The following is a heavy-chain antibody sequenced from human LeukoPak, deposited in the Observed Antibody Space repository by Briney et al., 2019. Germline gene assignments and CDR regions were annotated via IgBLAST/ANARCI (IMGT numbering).Heavy chain of an antibody. Sequence: GGSLRLSCAASGFTFSSYGMHWVRQAPGKGLEWVAVIWYDGSNKYYADSVKGRFTISRDNSKNTLCLQMNSLRAEDTAVYYCARGRDGYNQGVDYWGQGTLVTVSS. D-gene: IGHD5-24*01. V-gene: IGHV3-33*01. CDR1: GFTFSSYG. CDR3: ARGRDGYNQGVDY. CDR2: IWYDGSNK. J-gene: IGHJ4*02.